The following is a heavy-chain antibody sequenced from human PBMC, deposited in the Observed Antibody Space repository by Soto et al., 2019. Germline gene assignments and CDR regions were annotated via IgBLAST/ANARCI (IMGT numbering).Heavy chain of an antibody. Sequence: QVQLVQSGAEVKKPGASVKVSCKASGYTFTSYGISWVRQAPGQGREWMGWISAYNGNTNYAQKLQGRVTMTTDTSTSTAYMELRSLRYDDTAVYYCARFYGSGSPRAWYYYGMDVWGQGTTVTVSS. CDR1: GYTFTSYG. J-gene: IGHJ6*02. D-gene: IGHD3-10*01. CDR3: ARFYGSGSPRAWYYYGMDV. CDR2: ISAYNGNT. V-gene: IGHV1-18*01.